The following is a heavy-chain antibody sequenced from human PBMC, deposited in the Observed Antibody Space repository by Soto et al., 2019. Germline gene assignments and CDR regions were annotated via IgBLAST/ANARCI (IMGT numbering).Heavy chain of an antibody. V-gene: IGHV4-39*01. J-gene: IGHJ4*02. CDR3: ARRPYYDFWSGLFNGGPHDY. CDR1: GGSISSSSYY. D-gene: IGHD3-3*01. CDR2: IYYSGST. Sequence: SETLSLTCTVSGGSISSSSYYWGWIRQPPGKGLEWIGSIYYSGSTYYNPSLKSRVTISVDTSKNQFSLKLTSVTAADTAVYYCARRPYYDFWSGLFNGGPHDYWGQGTLVTVSS.